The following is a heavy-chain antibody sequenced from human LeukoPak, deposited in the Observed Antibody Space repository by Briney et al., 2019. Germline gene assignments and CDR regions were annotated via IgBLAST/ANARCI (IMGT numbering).Heavy chain of an antibody. CDR2: IKQDGSEK. D-gene: IGHD2-15*01. V-gene: IGHV3-7*01. CDR1: GFTFSSYW. J-gene: IGHJ4*02. CDR3: ARKTHGGLHSLNYFDY. Sequence: GGSLRLSCAASGFTFSSYWMSWVRQAPGKGLEWVANIKQDGSEKYYVDSVKGRFTISRDNAKNSVYLQMNSLRAEDPAVYYCARKTHGGLHSLNYFDYWGQGTLVTVSS.